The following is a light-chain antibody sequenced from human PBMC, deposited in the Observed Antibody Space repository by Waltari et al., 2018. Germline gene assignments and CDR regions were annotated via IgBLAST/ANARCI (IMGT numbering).Light chain of an antibody. CDR3: QQYGSSPRFT. CDR2: GAS. CDR1: KGVSSSY. V-gene: IGKV3-20*01. Sequence: EIVLTQSPATLSLSPGERATLTCRAIKGVSSSYLAWYQQKPGQAPRLLIYGASSRATGIPDRFSGSGSGTDFTLTISRLEPEDFAVYYCQQYGSSPRFTFGPGTKVDIK. J-gene: IGKJ3*01.